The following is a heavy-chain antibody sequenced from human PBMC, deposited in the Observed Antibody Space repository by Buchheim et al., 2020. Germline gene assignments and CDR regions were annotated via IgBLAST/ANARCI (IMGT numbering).Heavy chain of an antibody. CDR2: SIPIFGTA. D-gene: IGHD3-3*01. Sequence: QVQLGQSGAEVKKTGSSVKVSCKTSGGTFSRYAISWVRQTPGQGLEWMGGSIPIFGTANYAQKFQGRVTLTADESTSTDYMELSSLRSEDTAVYYCASLIRLLRFLEWEYYFDYWGQGTL. V-gene: IGHV1-69*01. CDR3: ASLIRLLRFLEWEYYFDY. J-gene: IGHJ4*02. CDR1: GGTFSRYA.